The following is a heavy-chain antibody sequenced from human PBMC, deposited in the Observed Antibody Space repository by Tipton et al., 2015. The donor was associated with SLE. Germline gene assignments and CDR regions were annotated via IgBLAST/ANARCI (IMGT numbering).Heavy chain of an antibody. CDR3: ARDGDAIVGTTGAFDI. V-gene: IGHV4-38-2*02. J-gene: IGHJ3*02. Sequence: TLSLTCTVSGYSISSDYYWGWIRQPPGKGLTWIGNIYHSGNTYYSPSLRSRLTISIDVSKNQFSMRLTSVTAADTAVYYCARDGDAIVGTTGAFDIGGQGTMVTVSS. CDR1: GYSISSDYY. CDR2: IYHSGNT. D-gene: IGHD1-26*01.